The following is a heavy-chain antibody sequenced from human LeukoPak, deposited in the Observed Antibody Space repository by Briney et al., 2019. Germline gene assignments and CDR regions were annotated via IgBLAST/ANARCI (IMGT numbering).Heavy chain of an antibody. Sequence: GASVKVSCKASGYTFTSYAMHWVRQAPRQRLEWMGWINAGNGNTKYSQKFQGRVTITRDTSASTAYMELSSLRSEDTAVYYCARDNRGSYHYGMDVWGQGTTVTVSS. V-gene: IGHV1-3*01. J-gene: IGHJ6*02. CDR2: INAGNGNT. D-gene: IGHD1-26*01. CDR1: GYTFTSYA. CDR3: ARDNRGSYHYGMDV.